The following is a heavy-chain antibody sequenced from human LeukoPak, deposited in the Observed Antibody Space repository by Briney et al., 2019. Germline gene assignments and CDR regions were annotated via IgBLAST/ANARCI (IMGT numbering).Heavy chain of an antibody. J-gene: IGHJ4*02. D-gene: IGHD6-19*01. Sequence: GGSLRLSCAASGFIFSGYAMSWVRQAPGKGLEWVSAISGSGANTYYADSVKGRFTISRDNSKNTLYLQMNSLRAEDRAIYYCAKGPLIEVAGTTWDYWGQGTLVTVSS. V-gene: IGHV3-23*01. CDR1: GFIFSGYA. CDR3: AKGPLIEVAGTTWDY. CDR2: ISGSGANT.